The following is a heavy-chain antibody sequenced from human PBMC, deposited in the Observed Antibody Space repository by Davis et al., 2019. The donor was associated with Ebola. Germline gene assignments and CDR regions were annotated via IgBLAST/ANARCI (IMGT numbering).Heavy chain of an antibody. Sequence: TLSLTCTVSGGSISSSRYYWGWIRQPPGKGLEWIGSIYYSGSTNYNPSLKSRVTISVDTSKNQFSLKLSPVTAADTAVYYCAREELRYFDWYNWFDPWGQGTLVTVSS. J-gene: IGHJ5*02. D-gene: IGHD3-9*01. CDR1: GGSISSSRYY. CDR2: IYYSGST. CDR3: AREELRYFDWYNWFDP. V-gene: IGHV4-39*07.